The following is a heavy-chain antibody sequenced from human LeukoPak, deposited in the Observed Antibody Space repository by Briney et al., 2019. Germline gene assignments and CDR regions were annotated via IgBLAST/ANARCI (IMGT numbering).Heavy chain of an antibody. CDR1: GFTFSDYY. CDR3: ARAGQSDY. Sequence: GGSLRLSRAASGFTFSDYYMNWIRQAPGKGLEWVSSISGGSRTINYADSVKGRFTTSRDNAKNSLYLQVNSLRAEDTAVYYCARAGQSDYWGQGTLVTVSS. CDR2: ISGGSRTI. V-gene: IGHV3-11*01. J-gene: IGHJ4*02.